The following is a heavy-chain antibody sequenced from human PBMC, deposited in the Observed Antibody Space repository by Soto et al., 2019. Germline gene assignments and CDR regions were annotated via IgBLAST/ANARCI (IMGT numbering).Heavy chain of an antibody. CDR3: AKEGDSAPFDY. Sequence: GGSLRLSCAAPGFTFSTSAMHWVRQAPGKGLEWVAVISYDATNSYYADSVKGRFTISRDNSKDTLYLQMNSLRADDTAVYYCAKEGDSAPFDYWSRGTLVTVSS. V-gene: IGHV3-30*18. J-gene: IGHJ4*02. CDR2: ISYDATNS. D-gene: IGHD2-21*02. CDR1: GFTFSTSA.